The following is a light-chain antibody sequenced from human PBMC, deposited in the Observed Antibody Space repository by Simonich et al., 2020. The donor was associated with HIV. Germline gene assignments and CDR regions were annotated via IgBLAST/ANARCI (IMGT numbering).Light chain of an antibody. CDR2: STN. V-gene: IGLV8-61*01. CDR1: SGSVTTRYY. CDR3: VLYMGSGISV. J-gene: IGLJ3*02. Sequence: QTVVTQEPSFSVSPGGTVTLTCGLSSGSVTTRYYPSWYHQTPGQAPPTLIYSTNTRSSGVPDRFSGSILGNKAALTITGAQADDESDYYCVLYMGSGISVFGGGTKLTVL.